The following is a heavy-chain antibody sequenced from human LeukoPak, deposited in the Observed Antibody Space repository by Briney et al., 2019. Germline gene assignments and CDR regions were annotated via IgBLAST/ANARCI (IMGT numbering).Heavy chain of an antibody. J-gene: IGHJ4*02. V-gene: IGHV1-18*01. CDR1: GYTFTNYG. CDR3: ARVIAVAGSTVDY. D-gene: IGHD6-19*01. Sequence: ASVKVSCKASGYTFTNYGISWVRQAPGQGLEWMGWISAYNGNTNYAQKLQGRIAMTTDTSTSTAYMELRSLRSDDTAVYYCARVIAVAGSTVDYWGQGTLVTVSS. CDR2: ISAYNGNT.